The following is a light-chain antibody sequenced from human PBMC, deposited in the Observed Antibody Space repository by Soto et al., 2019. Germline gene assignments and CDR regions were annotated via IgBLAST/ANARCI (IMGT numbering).Light chain of an antibody. J-gene: IGLJ3*02. Sequence: QSALTQPASVSGTPGQSITISCTGTSSDVGSYNYVSWYQQYPGKAPKLIIYEVSNWPSGVSNRFSGSKSGNTASLTISGLQAEDEADYYSSSYTSSSPLVFGGGTKVTVL. CDR3: SSYTSSSPLV. CDR2: EVS. V-gene: IGLV2-14*01. CDR1: SSDVGSYNY.